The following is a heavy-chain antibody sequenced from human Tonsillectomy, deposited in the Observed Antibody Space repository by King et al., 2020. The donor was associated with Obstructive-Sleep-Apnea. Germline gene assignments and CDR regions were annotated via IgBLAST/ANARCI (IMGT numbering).Heavy chain of an antibody. Sequence: VQSGVSLRLSCAASGFTFSSYAMSWVRQAPGKGLEWVSAFSGSGGSTFYSDPDKGRVTISRDNSKNTLYLQMNSLRAGDTAVYYCAKDREGVVVAATADFDYWGQGTLVTVSS. CDR2: FSGSGGST. CDR1: GFTFSSYA. J-gene: IGHJ4*02. D-gene: IGHD2-15*01. V-gene: IGHV3-23*01. CDR3: AKDREGVVVAATADFDY.